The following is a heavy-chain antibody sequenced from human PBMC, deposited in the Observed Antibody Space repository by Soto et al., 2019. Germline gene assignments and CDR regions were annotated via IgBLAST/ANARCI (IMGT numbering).Heavy chain of an antibody. Sequence: ASVKVSCKASGYTFTNYGLTWVRQAPGQGPEWVGWISAYNGNTHYAQKLQGRVAMTTDTSTSTAYMELRSLSSDDTAVYYCARPQNDILTDSYTNYFDSWGQGTPVTVSS. V-gene: IGHV1-18*01. CDR2: ISAYNGNT. J-gene: IGHJ4*02. D-gene: IGHD3-9*01. CDR3: ARPQNDILTDSYTNYFDS. CDR1: GYTFTNYG.